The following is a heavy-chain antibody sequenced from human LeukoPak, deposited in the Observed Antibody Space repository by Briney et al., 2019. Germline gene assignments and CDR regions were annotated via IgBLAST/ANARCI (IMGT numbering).Heavy chain of an antibody. CDR3: ARARGYCSSTSCYEGYYFDY. Sequence: GSLRLSCAASGFTFSSYDMHWVRQATGKGLEWVSAIGTAGDTYYPGSVKGRFTISRENAKSSLYLQMNSLRAGDTAVYYCARARGYCSSTSCYEGYYFDYWGQGTLVTVSS. D-gene: IGHD2-2*01. J-gene: IGHJ4*02. V-gene: IGHV3-13*01. CDR2: IGTAGDT. CDR1: GFTFSSYD.